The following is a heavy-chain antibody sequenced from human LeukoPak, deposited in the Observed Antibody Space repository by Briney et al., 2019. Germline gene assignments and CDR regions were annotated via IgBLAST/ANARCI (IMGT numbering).Heavy chain of an antibody. J-gene: IGHJ4*02. D-gene: IGHD4-17*01. CDR2: TSYDGSNK. CDR1: GFTFSSYG. CDR3: AKDSGGYGDSLHFDY. V-gene: IGHV3-30*18. Sequence: GRSLRLSCAASGFTFSSYGMHWVRQAPGKGLEWVAVTSYDGSNKYYADSGKGRFTISRDNSKNTLYLQINSLRAEDTAVYYCAKDSGGYGDSLHFDYWGQGTLVTVSS.